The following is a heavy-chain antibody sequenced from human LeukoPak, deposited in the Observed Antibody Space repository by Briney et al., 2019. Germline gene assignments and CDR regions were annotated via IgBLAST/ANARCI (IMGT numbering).Heavy chain of an antibody. J-gene: IGHJ4*02. CDR1: GFTFDDYG. V-gene: IGHV4-34*01. Sequence: GSLRLSCAASGFTFDDYGMSWVRQAPGKGLEWIGEINHSGSTNYNPSLKSRVTITVDTSKNQFSLKLSSVTAADTAEYYCARSPYSYGRWERLYFDYWGQGTLVTVSS. CDR3: ARSPYSYGRWERLYFDY. CDR2: INHSGST. D-gene: IGHD5-18*01.